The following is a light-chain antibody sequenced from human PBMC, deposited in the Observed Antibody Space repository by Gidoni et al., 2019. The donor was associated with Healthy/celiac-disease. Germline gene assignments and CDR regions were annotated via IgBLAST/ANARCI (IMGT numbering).Light chain of an antibody. V-gene: IGLV1-47*01. CDR3: AAWDDSLSGWV. CDR2: RNN. Sequence: SPPTQPPPASRTPVPRVTISCSGSSSNIGSNYVYWYQQLPGTAPKLLIYRNNQRPSGVPDRFSGSKSGTSASLAISGLRSEDEADYYCAAWDDSLSGWVFGGGTKLTVL. J-gene: IGLJ3*02. CDR1: SSNIGSNY.